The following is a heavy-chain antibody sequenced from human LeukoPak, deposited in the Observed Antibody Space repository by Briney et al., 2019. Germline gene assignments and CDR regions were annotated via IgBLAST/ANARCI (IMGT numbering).Heavy chain of an antibody. V-gene: IGHV4-4*02. D-gene: IGHD5-12*01. J-gene: IGHJ3*02. CDR3: AVATTAYAFDI. CDR1: GASITSTNW. Sequence: PSETLSLTCAISGASITSTNWWVWVRQPPGKGLEWIGEMHHSGRTNYNPSLRSRVAMSLDKSKNQFSLKVSSVTAADTAVYYCAVATTAYAFDIWGQGTMVTVSS. CDR2: MHHSGRT.